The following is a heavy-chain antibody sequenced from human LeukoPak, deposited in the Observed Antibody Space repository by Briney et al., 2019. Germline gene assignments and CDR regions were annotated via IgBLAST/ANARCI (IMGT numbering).Heavy chain of an antibody. J-gene: IGHJ4*02. Sequence: PSETLSLTCTVSGGSISSSSYYWGWIRQPPGKGLEWIGSIYYSGSTYYNPSLKSRVTISVDTSKNQFSLKLSSVTAADTAVYYCARDRSGSHFDYWGQGTLVTVSS. CDR2: IYYSGST. D-gene: IGHD3-10*01. V-gene: IGHV4-39*07. CDR3: ARDRSGSHFDY. CDR1: GGSISSSSYY.